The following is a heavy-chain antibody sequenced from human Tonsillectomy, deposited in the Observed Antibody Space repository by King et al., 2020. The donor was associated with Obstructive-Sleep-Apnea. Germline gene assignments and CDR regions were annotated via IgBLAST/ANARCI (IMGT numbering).Heavy chain of an antibody. J-gene: IGHJ4*02. V-gene: IGHV3-64D*06. D-gene: IGHD2-2*02. CDR3: VKTSFDTWSAAYYFDY. CDR2: IICNGDTT. CDR1: GFTFSSYP. Sequence: VQLVESGEALVQPGGSLRLSCSASGFTFSSYPMHWVRQAPGKGLEYVSGIICNGDTTYYGDSVKGRFTISRDNSKNTLYLQMSGLRADDTALYYCVKTSFDTWSAAYYFDYWGQGTLVTVSS.